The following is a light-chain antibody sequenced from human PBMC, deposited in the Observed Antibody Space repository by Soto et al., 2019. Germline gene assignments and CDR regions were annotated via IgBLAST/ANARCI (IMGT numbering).Light chain of an antibody. J-gene: IGKJ3*01. CDR3: QQYGSSPPFT. Sequence: EIVLTQSPGTLSLSPGERATISCRASQSVSSSYLAWYQQTPGQAPRLIIYGSSSSATGIPDRFSGSGSVTEFTLTISRMEPEDFAVYYCQQYGSSPPFTFGPGTKMDI. V-gene: IGKV3-20*01. CDR1: QSVSSSY. CDR2: GSS.